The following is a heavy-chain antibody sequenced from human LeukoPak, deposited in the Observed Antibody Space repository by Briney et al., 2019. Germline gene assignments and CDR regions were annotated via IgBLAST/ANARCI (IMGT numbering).Heavy chain of an antibody. CDR2: IGAGGGPK. V-gene: IGHV3-48*03. D-gene: IGHD2-21*02. Sequence: GGSLRLSCGAWGLTLSSYEVKWVRQARGEGVEGFSYIGAGGGPKYYTASVKAPFTISRDNANNSLYLQMSSLRAEDTAVYYCARGPTDMTAVDYWGQGTLVTVSS. CDR3: ARGPTDMTAVDY. J-gene: IGHJ4*02. CDR1: GLTLSSYE.